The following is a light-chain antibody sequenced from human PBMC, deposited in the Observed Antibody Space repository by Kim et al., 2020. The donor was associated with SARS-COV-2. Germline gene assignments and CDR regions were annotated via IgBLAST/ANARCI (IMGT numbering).Light chain of an antibody. Sequence: GQSITISCTGTSTDIGNYYFVSWSQQHPGKAPQLLIYDVSKRPSGVSDRFSGSKSGNTASLTISGLQAEDEADYYCSSHIGSSTWVFGGGTQLTVL. CDR1: STDIGNYYF. J-gene: IGLJ3*02. CDR3: SSHIGSSTWV. V-gene: IGLV2-14*04. CDR2: DVS.